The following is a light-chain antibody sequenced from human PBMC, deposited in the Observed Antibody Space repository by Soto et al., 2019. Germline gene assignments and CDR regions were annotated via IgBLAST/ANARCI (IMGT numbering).Light chain of an antibody. CDR1: SSDVGGYNY. J-gene: IGLJ1*01. Sequence: QSALTQPAAVSGSPGQSITISCTGTSSDVGGYNYVSWYQQHPGKAPKLMIYDVSNRPSGVSYRFSGSKSGNTASLTISGLQAEDEADYYCSSFRPSTTPNHVFGRGTKVTVL. CDR2: DVS. CDR3: SSFRPSTTPNHV. V-gene: IGLV2-14*01.